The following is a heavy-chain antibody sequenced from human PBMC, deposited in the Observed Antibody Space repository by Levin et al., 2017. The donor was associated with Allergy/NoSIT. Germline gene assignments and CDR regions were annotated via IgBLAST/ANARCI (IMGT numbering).Heavy chain of an antibody. Sequence: SQTLSLTCTVSGGSISSSSYYWGWIRQPPGKGLEWIGSIYYSGSTYYNPSLKSRVTISVDTSKNQFSLKLSSVTAADTAVYYCARHEDCSGGSCYSLVSAFDSWGQGTMVTVSS. CDR3: ARHEDCSGGSCYSLVSAFDS. CDR1: GGSISSSSYY. D-gene: IGHD2-15*01. V-gene: IGHV4-39*01. J-gene: IGHJ3*02. CDR2: IYYSGST.